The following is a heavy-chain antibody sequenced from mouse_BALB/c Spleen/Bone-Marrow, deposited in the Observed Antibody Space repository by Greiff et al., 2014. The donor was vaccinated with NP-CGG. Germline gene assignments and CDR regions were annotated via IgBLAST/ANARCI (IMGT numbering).Heavy chain of an antibody. V-gene: IGHV1-15*01. D-gene: IGHD2-2*01. Sequence: VQVVESGAELVRPGASVTPSCKASGYKFTDYEMHWVKQTPVHGLEWIGSIDPETGGTAYNQNFKGKATLTADRSSTTAYMELRSLTSEDSAVYYCTREGIYFGYDVPMDYWGQGTSVTVSS. CDR3: TREGIYFGYDVPMDY. CDR2: IDPETGGT. J-gene: IGHJ4*01. CDR1: GYKFTDYE.